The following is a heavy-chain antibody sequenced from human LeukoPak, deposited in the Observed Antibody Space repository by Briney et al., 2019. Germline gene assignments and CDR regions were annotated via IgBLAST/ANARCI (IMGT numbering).Heavy chain of an antibody. D-gene: IGHD3-10*01. Sequence: GGSLRLSCAASGFTFSSYAMAWVRQAPGKGLEWVSAFGGSGSITYYADSVKGRFTISRDNSKNTLYLQMNSLRAEDTAVYYCANEAYGYAFDIWGQGTMVTVSS. CDR1: GFTFSSYA. V-gene: IGHV3-23*01. CDR3: ANEAYGYAFDI. CDR2: FGGSGSIT. J-gene: IGHJ3*02.